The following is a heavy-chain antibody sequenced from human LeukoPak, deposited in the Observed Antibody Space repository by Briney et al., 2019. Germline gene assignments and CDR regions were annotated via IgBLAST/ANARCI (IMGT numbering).Heavy chain of an antibody. Sequence: PSETLSLTCTVSGGSISSSSYYWGWIRQPPGKGLEWIGSIYYSGSTYYNPSLKSRVTISVDTSKNQFSLKLSSVTAADTAVYYCARLSGSYYYYYYMGVWGKGTTVTVSS. CDR2: IYYSGST. V-gene: IGHV4-39*07. CDR3: ARLSGSYYYYYYMGV. D-gene: IGHD1-26*01. J-gene: IGHJ6*03. CDR1: GGSISSSSYY.